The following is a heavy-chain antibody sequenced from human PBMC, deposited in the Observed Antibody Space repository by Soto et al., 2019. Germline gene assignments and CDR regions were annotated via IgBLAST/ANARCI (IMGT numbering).Heavy chain of an antibody. D-gene: IGHD5-18*01. V-gene: IGHV3-30*03. Sequence: GGSLRLSCAASGFTFSSYGMHWVRQAPGKGLEWVAVISYDGSNKYYADAVKGRFTISRDNSKNTLYLQMNSLRAEDTAVYYCAGRIQLWPFDYWGQGTLVTVSS. J-gene: IGHJ4*02. CDR3: AGRIQLWPFDY. CDR2: ISYDGSNK. CDR1: GFTFSSYG.